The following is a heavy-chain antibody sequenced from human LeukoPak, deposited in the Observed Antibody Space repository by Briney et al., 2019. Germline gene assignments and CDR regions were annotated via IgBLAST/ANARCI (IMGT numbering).Heavy chain of an antibody. D-gene: IGHD6-19*01. Sequence: GGSLRLSCAASGFTFSSSGMSWVRQAPGKGLEWVANIRADGGVRNYVDSVKGRFTISRDNAKNSLYLQMNSLRAEDTAVYYCARDPLYGSGAWGQGTLVTVSS. J-gene: IGHJ5*02. CDR2: IRADGGVR. CDR1: GFTFSSSG. V-gene: IGHV3-7*05. CDR3: ARDPLYGSGA.